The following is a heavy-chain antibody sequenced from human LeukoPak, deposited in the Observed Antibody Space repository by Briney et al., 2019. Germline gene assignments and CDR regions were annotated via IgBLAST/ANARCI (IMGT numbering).Heavy chain of an antibody. V-gene: IGHV1-46*01. D-gene: IGHD1-1*01. Sequence: ASVKVSCKTSGYSFTSYHMHWLRQAPGQGLEWVGILKSSGDTTVYAQKFQGRVTVTRDTSTSTVYMELSSLSSEDTAVYYCAREDPHTYNFDFWGPGTLVPVSS. CDR1: GYSFTSYH. CDR2: LKSSGDTT. J-gene: IGHJ4*02. CDR3: AREDPHTYNFDF.